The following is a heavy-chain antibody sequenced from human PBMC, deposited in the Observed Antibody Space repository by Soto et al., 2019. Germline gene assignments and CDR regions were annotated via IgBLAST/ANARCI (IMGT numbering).Heavy chain of an antibody. J-gene: IGHJ4*02. V-gene: IGHV4-59*01. CDR2: IYYSGST. CDR3: ARGLRKKYYFDY. D-gene: IGHD5-12*01. CDR1: GGSISSYY. Sequence: PSETLSLTCTVSGGSISSYYWSWIRQPPGKGLEWIGYIYYSGSTNYNPSLKSRVTISVDTSKNQFSLKLSSVTAADTAVYYCARGLRKKYYFDYWGQGTLVTVSS.